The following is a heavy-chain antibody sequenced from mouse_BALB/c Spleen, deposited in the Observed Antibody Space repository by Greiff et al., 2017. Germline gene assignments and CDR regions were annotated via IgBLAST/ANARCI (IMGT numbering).Heavy chain of an antibody. J-gene: IGHJ4*01. V-gene: IGHV1-69*02. CDR3: ARFVDY. CDR1: GYTFTSYW. CDR2: IDPSDSYT. Sequence: VQLQQSGAELVKPGASVKLSCKASGYTFTSYWMHWVKQRPGQGLEWIGEIDPSDSYTNYNQKFKGKATLTVDKSSSTAYMQLSSLTSEDSAVYYCARFVDYWGQGTSVTVSS.